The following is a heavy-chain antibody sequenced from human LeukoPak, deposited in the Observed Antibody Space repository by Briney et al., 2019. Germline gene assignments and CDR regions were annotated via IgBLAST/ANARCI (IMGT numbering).Heavy chain of an antibody. D-gene: IGHD1-26*01. J-gene: IGHJ3*02. CDR1: GGTFSSYA. CDR3: AREDDTGRYMGDDAFDI. V-gene: IGHV1-69*06. Sequence: SVKVSCKASGGTFSSYAISWVRQAPGQGLEWMGGIIPIFGTANYAQKFQGRVTITADIPTSTVYMELSSLRSEDTAVYYCAREDDTGRYMGDDAFDIWGQGTMVTVSS. CDR2: IIPIFGTA.